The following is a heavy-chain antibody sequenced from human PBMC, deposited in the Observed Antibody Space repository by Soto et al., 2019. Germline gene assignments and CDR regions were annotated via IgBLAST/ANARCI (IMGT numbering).Heavy chain of an antibody. CDR1: GYTFTGYY. CDR2: INPNSGGT. V-gene: IGHV1-2*02. J-gene: IGHJ3*02. CDR3: ARLVLRFLEWTDASDI. Sequence: ASVKVSCKASGYTFTGYYMHWVRQAPGQGLEWMGWINPNSGGTNYAQKFQGRVTMTRDTSISTAYMELSRLRSDDTAVYYCARLVLRFLEWTDASDIWGQGTMVTVSS. D-gene: IGHD3-3*01.